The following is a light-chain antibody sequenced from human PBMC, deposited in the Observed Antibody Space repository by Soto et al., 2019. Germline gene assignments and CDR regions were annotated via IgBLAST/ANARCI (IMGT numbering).Light chain of an antibody. CDR3: QQYDSYPRT. J-gene: IGKJ1*01. V-gene: IGKV1-5*03. CDR2: KAS. Sequence: DIQMTQSPATLSSSVGDRVTITCRASQSISTWLAWFQQKSGKAPKLQIYKASSLETGVPSRFSGSRSGTEFTLTISSLQPDDSATYYCQQYDSYPRTFGQGTRVEIK. CDR1: QSISTW.